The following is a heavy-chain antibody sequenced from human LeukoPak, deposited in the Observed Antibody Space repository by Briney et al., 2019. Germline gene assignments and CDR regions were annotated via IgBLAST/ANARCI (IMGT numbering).Heavy chain of an antibody. CDR3: AREVTDTFYYYYMDV. Sequence: ASVKVSCKASGYTFTSYGISWVRQAPGQGLEWMGWISAYNGNTNYAQKLQGRVTMTTDTSTSTAYMELRSLRSDDTAVYYCAREVTDTFYYYYMDVWGKGTTVTVSS. D-gene: IGHD5-18*01. CDR1: GYTFTSYG. CDR2: ISAYNGNT. J-gene: IGHJ6*03. V-gene: IGHV1-18*01.